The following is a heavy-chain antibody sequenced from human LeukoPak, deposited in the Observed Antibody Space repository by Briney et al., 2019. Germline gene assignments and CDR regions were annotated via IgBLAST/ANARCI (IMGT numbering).Heavy chain of an antibody. CDR1: GFNVSSDY. CDR2: IYRGDTT. D-gene: IGHD1-7*01. Sequence: GGSLRLSCAASGFNVSSDYMSWVRQAPGKGLEWVSVIYRGDTTYYADSVRGRFTISRDGAKNTLYLQMNSLRAEDTAVYYCVRDMSKAVTGTGAFDLWGQGTTVTVSS. CDR3: VRDMSKAVTGTGAFDL. V-gene: IGHV3-66*01. J-gene: IGHJ3*01.